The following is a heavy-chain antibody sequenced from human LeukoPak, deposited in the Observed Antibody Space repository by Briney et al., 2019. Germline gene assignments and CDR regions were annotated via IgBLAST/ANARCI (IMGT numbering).Heavy chain of an antibody. CDR1: GYTFTSYY. Sequence: ASVKVSCKASGYTFTSYYMHWVRQAPGQGLEWMGIINPSGGSTSYAQKFQGRVTMTRDTSISTAYMELSRLRSDDTAVYYCARDPPDGDIVVVVAATRVDYWGQGTLVTVSS. J-gene: IGHJ4*02. CDR3: ARDPPDGDIVVVVAATRVDY. V-gene: IGHV1-46*01. D-gene: IGHD2-15*01. CDR2: INPSGGST.